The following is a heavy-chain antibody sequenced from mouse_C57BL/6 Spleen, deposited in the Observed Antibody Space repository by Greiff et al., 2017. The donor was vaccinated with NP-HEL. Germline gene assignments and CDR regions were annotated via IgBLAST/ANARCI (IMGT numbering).Heavy chain of an antibody. D-gene: IGHD1-1*01. CDR3: ARYYGSLFDY. V-gene: IGHV1-64*01. J-gene: IGHJ2*01. CDR2: IHPNSGST. CDR1: GYTFTSYW. Sequence: QVQLQQSGAELVKPGASVKLSCKASGYTFTSYWMHWVKQRPGQGLEWIGMIHPNSGSTNYNEKFKSKATLTVDKSSSTAYMQLSSLTSEDSAVYYCARYYGSLFDYWGQGTTLTVSS.